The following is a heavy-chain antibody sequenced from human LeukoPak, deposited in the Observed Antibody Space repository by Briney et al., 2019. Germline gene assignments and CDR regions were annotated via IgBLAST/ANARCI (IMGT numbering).Heavy chain of an antibody. CDR3: ARHKDYYYSYMDV. J-gene: IGHJ6*03. CDR1: GESFSGYY. V-gene: IGHV4-34*01. CDR2: INHSGST. Sequence: SETLSLTCAVYGESFSGYYWSWIRQPPGKGLEWIGEINHSGSTNYNPSLTSRVTISVDTSKNQFSLKLSSVTAADTAVYYCARHKDYYYSYMDVWGKGTTVTISS.